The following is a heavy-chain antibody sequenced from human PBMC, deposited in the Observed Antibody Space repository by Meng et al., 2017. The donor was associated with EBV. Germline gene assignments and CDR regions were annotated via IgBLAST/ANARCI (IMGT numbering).Heavy chain of an antibody. J-gene: IGHJ4*02. D-gene: IGHD5-24*01. Sequence: VPLPQWGPGLLKPSETLSLTCAVYGGSFSGYYWSWIRQPPGKGLEWIGEINHSGSTNYNPSLKRRVTISVDTSKNQFSLKLSSVTAADTAVYYCARGRWLQPGSYFDYWGQGTLVTVSS. CDR3: ARGRWLQPGSYFDY. CDR1: GGSFSGYY. CDR2: INHSGST. V-gene: IGHV4-34*01.